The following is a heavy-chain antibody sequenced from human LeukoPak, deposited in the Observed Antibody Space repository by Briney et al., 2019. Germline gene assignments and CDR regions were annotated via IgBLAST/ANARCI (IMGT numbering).Heavy chain of an antibody. Sequence: SETLSLTCTVSGGSISSYYWSWIRQPPGKGLEWIGYIYYSGSTNYNPSLKSRVTISVDTSKNQFSLKLSSVTAADTAVYYCARDRGYSSSWYNWFDPWGQGTLVTASS. J-gene: IGHJ5*02. CDR1: GGSISSYY. D-gene: IGHD6-13*01. V-gene: IGHV4-59*01. CDR2: IYYSGST. CDR3: ARDRGYSSSWYNWFDP.